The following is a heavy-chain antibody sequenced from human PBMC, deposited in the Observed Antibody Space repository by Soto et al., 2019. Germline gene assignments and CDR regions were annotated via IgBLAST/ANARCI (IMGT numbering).Heavy chain of an antibody. CDR3: ARRQISPPTRGAASARGGMDV. V-gene: IGHV3-33*01. CDR1: GFKFNNYG. Sequence: QVQLVESGGGVVQPGRSLRLSCAASGFKFNNYGMHWVRQAPGKGLEWVAVIWNDGNGYYYANSVKGRFTISRDNSKNTLYLQMSLLRAEDTAVYYCARRQISPPTRGAASARGGMDVWGQGTTVTVSS. D-gene: IGHD6-13*01. J-gene: IGHJ6*02. CDR2: IWNDGNGY.